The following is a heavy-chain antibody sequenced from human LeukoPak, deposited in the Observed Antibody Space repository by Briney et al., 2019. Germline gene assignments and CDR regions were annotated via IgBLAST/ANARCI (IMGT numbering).Heavy chain of an antibody. V-gene: IGHV3-21*01. CDR3: ARDLRYCSSTSCYAGVDY. CDR1: GFTFSSYS. D-gene: IGHD2-2*01. J-gene: IGHJ4*02. CDR2: ISSSSSYI. Sequence: GGSLRLSCAASGFTFSSYSMNWVRQAPGKGLEWVSSISSSSSYIYYADSVKGRFTISRENAKNSLYLQMNSLRAEDTAVYYCARDLRYCSSTSCYAGVDYWGQGTLVTVSS.